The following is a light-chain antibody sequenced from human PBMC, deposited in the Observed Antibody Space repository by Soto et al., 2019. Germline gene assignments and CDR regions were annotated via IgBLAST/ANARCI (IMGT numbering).Light chain of an antibody. CDR1: QSVSSSY. J-gene: IGKJ5*01. CDR3: QQYGSSPH. Sequence: IVLTQSPATLSLSPREIARPCCMASQSVSSSYLAWYQQKPGQAPRLLIYGASSRATGIPDRFSGSGSGTEFTLTISRLETEDFAVYYCQQYGSSPHFGQGTRLEIK. V-gene: IGKV3-20*01. CDR2: GAS.